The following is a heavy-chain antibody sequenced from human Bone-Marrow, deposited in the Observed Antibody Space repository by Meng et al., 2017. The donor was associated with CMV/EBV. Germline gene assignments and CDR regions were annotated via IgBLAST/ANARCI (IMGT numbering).Heavy chain of an antibody. CDR2: ISSNGRST. Sequence: GESLKISCAASGFTFSIYAMHWVRQAPGKGLEYVSAISSNGRSTYFADSVKGRFAISRDNSKNTLYLQMNSLRAEDTAVYYCAKARSGGNSDYWGQGTLVTVSS. D-gene: IGHD4-23*01. V-gene: IGHV3-64*02. J-gene: IGHJ4*02. CDR1: GFTFSIYA. CDR3: AKARSGGNSDY.